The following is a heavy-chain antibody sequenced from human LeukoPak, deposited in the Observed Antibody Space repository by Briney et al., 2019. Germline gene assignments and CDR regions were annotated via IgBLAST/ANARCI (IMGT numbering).Heavy chain of an antibody. V-gene: IGHV3-11*01. D-gene: IGHD5-18*01. J-gene: IGHJ3*02. CDR2: ISSSGSTI. Sequence: PGGSLRLSCAASGFTFSDYYMSWIRQAPGKGLEWVSYISSSGSTIYYADSVKGRFTISRDNAKNSLYLQMNSLRAEDTAVYYCARMRGYSYADAFDIWGQGTMVTVSS. CDR1: GFTFSDYY. CDR3: ARMRGYSYADAFDI.